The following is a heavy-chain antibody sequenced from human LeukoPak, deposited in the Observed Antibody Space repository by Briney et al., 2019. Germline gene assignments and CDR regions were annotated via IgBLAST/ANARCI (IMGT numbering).Heavy chain of an antibody. CDR3: ARDSDYYGMDV. J-gene: IGHJ6*02. CDR1: GFTFSTYG. CDR2: ISSYSSTI. Sequence: PGGSLRLSCAGSGFTFSTYGMDWVRQAPGKGLEWVSYISSYSSTIYYADSVKGRFTISRDNSKNTLYLQMNSLRAEDTAVYYCARDSDYYGMDVWGQGTTVTVSS. V-gene: IGHV3-48*01.